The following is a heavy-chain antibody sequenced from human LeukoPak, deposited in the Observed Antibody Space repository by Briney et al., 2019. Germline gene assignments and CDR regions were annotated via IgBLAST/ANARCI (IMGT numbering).Heavy chain of an antibody. D-gene: IGHD3-9*01. CDR1: GFSLGTSGVG. J-gene: IGHJ4*02. V-gene: IGHV2-5*01. CDR2: IYWNDDK. CDR3: AHHATLTPDAFDFDS. Sequence: SGPTLVNPTQTLTLTCTFSGFSLGTSGVGVGWIRQPPGKALEWLALIYWNDDKRYSPSLKSRVTITKDTSKNQVVLTMTNMDPVDTATYYCAHHATLTPDAFDFDSWGQGTLVTVSS.